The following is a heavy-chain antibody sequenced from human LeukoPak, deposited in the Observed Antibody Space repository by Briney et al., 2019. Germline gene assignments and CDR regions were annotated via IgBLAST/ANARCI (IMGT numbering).Heavy chain of an antibody. CDR2: ITADGTNK. CDR3: AREVEWELPDY. Sequence: PGGSLRLSCAASGFTLSSYEMNWVRQAPGVGLEWVSYITADGTNKYYADSVKGRFTISRDNAKNSLYLQMNSLRADDTAIYYCAREVEWELPDYWGQGTLVTVSS. J-gene: IGHJ4*02. CDR1: GFTLSSYE. V-gene: IGHV3-48*03. D-gene: IGHD1-26*01.